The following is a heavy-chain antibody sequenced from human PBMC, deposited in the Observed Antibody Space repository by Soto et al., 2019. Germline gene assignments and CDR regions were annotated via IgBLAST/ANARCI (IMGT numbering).Heavy chain of an antibody. J-gene: IGHJ6*03. CDR3: ARQIRVLWFGELKYYYYYYMDV. Sequence: PSETLSLTCSFSGDSVTSHYLTWIRQSPEKGLEWIGYTYYSGSTNYNPSLKSRVTISVDTSKNQFSLKLSSVTAADTAVYYCARQIRVLWFGELKYYYYYYMDVWGKGTTVTVSS. CDR2: TYYSGST. CDR1: GDSVTSHY. D-gene: IGHD3-10*01. V-gene: IGHV4-59*08.